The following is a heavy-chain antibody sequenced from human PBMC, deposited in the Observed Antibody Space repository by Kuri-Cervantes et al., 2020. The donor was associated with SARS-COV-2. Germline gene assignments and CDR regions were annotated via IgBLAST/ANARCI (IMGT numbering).Heavy chain of an antibody. D-gene: IGHD1-14*01. CDR3: ASDHNQDAFDI. CDR2: IKQDGSEK. V-gene: IGHV3-7*01. CDR1: GFTFSSYW. J-gene: IGHJ3*02. Sequence: LSLTCAASGFTFSSYWMSWVRQAPGKGLEWVANIKQDGSEKYYVDSVKGRFTISRDNAKNSLYLQMNSLRAEDTAVYYCASDHNQDAFDIWGQGTMVTVSS.